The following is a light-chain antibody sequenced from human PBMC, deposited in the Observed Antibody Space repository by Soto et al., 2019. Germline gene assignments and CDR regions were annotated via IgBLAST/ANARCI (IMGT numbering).Light chain of an antibody. CDR3: QQSHSTPHT. J-gene: IGKJ2*01. Sequence: EIVLTQSPGTLSLSPGESATLSCRASQSVGRNYLAWFQHKPDQAPRLLIYDASNRATGVPDRFSGSGSGTDFTLSVTRLEPEDFATYYCQQSHSTPHTFGQGTRLDIK. V-gene: IGKV3D-20*02. CDR1: QSVGRNY. CDR2: DAS.